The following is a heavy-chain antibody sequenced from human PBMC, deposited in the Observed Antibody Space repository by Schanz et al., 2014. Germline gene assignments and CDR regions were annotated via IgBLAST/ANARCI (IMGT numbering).Heavy chain of an antibody. CDR2: TSTDGTKT. Sequence: QVQLVESGGGVVQPGTSLRLSCAASGFTFRGHAMHWVRQAPGQGLEKVAVTSTDGTKTYYAASVRGRFTISRDNSKXXXYLQMNSLRSEXXXXXXCTRDRGALINHNDALDLWGQGTMVSVSS. V-gene: IGHV3-30*04. J-gene: IGHJ3*01. CDR3: TRDRGALINHNDALDL. CDR1: GFTFRGHA. D-gene: IGHD3-16*01.